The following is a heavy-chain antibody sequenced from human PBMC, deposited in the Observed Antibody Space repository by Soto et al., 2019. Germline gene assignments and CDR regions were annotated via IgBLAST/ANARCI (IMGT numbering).Heavy chain of an antibody. Sequence: SETLSLTCTVSGGSISSYYWSWIRQPPGKGLEWIGYIYYSGSTNYNPSLKSRVTISVDTSKNQFSLKLSSVTAADTAVYYCARRRPAVAGNYYYYMDVWGKGTTVTVSS. CDR3: ARRRPAVAGNYYYYMDV. V-gene: IGHV4-59*08. CDR2: IYYSGST. D-gene: IGHD6-19*01. J-gene: IGHJ6*03. CDR1: GGSISSYY.